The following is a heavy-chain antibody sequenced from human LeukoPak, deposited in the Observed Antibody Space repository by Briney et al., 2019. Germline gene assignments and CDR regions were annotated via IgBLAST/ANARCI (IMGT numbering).Heavy chain of an antibody. CDR2: ISPYNGNT. CDR3: ARDLVPDTGGYSDI. J-gene: IGHJ3*02. CDR1: GYTFTSYG. V-gene: IGHV1-18*01. Sequence: ASVKVSCKASGYTFTSYGITWVRQAPGHGLEWMGWISPYNGNTNYAQKLLDRVTMTTDTSTNTANLEVRSLRSDDTAVYYCARDLVPDTGGYSDIWGQGTMVTVSS. D-gene: IGHD2-8*02.